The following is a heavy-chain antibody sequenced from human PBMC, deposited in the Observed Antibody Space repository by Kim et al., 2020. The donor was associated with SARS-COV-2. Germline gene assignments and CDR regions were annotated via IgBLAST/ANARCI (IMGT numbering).Heavy chain of an antibody. V-gene: IGHV4-39*01. CDR3: ARLQLTPSVRGVSSIIDY. J-gene: IGHJ4*02. Sequence: SETLSLTCTVSGGSISSSSYYWGWIRQPPGKGLEWIGSIYYSGSTYYNPSLKSRVTISVDTSKNQFSLKLSSVTAADTAVYYCARLQLTPSVRGVSSIIDYWGQGTLVTVSS. CDR1: GGSISSSSYY. D-gene: IGHD3-10*01. CDR2: IYYSGST.